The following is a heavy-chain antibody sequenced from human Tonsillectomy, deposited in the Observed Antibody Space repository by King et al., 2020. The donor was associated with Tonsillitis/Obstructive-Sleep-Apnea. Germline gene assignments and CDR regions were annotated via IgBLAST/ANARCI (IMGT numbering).Heavy chain of an antibody. Sequence: QLVQSGGGVVQPGRSLRLSCAASGFTFSNYSVHWVRQAPGKGLEWVAIISYDGTNKYYADSVKDRFTISRDNSKNTLYLQMNSLRAEDTAVYYCARERRIMISFGYQDAFDPWGQGTMVTVSS. CDR1: GFTFSNYS. D-gene: IGHD3-16*01. V-gene: IGHV3-30*01. J-gene: IGHJ3*01. CDR3: ARERRIMISFGYQDAFDP. CDR2: ISYDGTNK.